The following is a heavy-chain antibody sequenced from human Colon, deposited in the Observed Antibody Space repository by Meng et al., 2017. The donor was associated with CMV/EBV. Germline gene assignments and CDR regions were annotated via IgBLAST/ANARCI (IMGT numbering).Heavy chain of an antibody. CDR1: FTGSSNY. Sequence: FTGSSNYMSWVRQAPGKGLEWVSVIYSGGSTYYADSVKGRFTISRDNSKNTLYLQMNSLRAEDTAVYYCARELSCTNGVCYRHAFDIWGQGTMVTVSS. J-gene: IGHJ3*02. CDR3: ARELSCTNGVCYRHAFDI. D-gene: IGHD2-8*01. CDR2: IYSGGST. V-gene: IGHV3-53*01.